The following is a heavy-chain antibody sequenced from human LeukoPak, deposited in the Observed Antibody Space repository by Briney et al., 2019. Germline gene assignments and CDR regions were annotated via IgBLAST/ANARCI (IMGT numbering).Heavy chain of an antibody. CDR1: GFTFSSYN. D-gene: IGHD4-23*01. J-gene: IGHJ6*02. Sequence: GGSLRLSCAGSGFTFSSYNMNWVRQAPGKGLEWVSSISSDSRYIYYADSLKGRFTISRDNAKNSLYLQMNSLRAEDTAVYYCATDYAGNSLWYYYGLGVWGQGTTVTVSS. CDR2: ISSDSRYI. V-gene: IGHV3-21*01. CDR3: ATDYAGNSLWYYYGLGV.